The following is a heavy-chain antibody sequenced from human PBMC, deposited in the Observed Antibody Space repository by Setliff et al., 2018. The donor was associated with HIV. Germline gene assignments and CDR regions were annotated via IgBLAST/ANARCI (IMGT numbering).Heavy chain of an antibody. CDR2: IIPVSGTA. CDR3: ASDREAYCGHDCSSPLDN. CDR1: GGTFSTYA. V-gene: IGHV1-69*05. J-gene: IGHJ4*02. Sequence: GASVKVSCKASGGTFSTYAINWVRQATGQGLEWLGGIIPVSGTANYAERFQDRVTISTDESKTSVYLQVSSLTSEDTAVYYCASDREAYCGHDCSSPLDNWGPGTLVTVSS. D-gene: IGHD2-21*02.